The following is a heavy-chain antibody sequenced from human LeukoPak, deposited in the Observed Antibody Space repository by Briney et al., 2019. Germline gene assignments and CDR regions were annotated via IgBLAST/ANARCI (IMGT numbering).Heavy chain of an antibody. Sequence: PGGSLRLSCAASGFTFSSYGMHWVRQAPGKGLEWVAVISYDGSNKYYADSVEGRFTISRDNSKNTLYLQVNSLRAEDTAVYYCAKDGGDSYYYYYGMDVWGQGTTVTVSS. CDR2: ISYDGSNK. CDR3: AKDGGDSYYYYYGMDV. V-gene: IGHV3-30*18. J-gene: IGHJ6*02. CDR1: GFTFSSYG. D-gene: IGHD2-21*02.